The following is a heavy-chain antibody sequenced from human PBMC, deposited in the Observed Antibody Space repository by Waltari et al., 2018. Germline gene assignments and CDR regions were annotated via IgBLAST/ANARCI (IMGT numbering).Heavy chain of an antibody. Sequence: QVQLVQSGAEVKKPGASVKVSCTASGYTFTSYDINWVRQATGQGLEWMGWRNPNSGNTGYAQKFQGRVTITRNTSISTAYMELSSLRSEDTAVYYCARGRYSRRGGSQGFDYWGQGTLVTVSS. V-gene: IGHV1-8*03. D-gene: IGHD1-26*01. CDR2: RNPNSGNT. CDR1: GYTFTSYD. J-gene: IGHJ4*02. CDR3: ARGRYSRRGGSQGFDY.